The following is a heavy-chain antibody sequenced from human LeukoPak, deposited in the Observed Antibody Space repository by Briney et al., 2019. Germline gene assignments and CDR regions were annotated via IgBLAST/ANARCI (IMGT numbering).Heavy chain of an antibody. D-gene: IGHD6-6*01. CDR1: GYTFTGYY. V-gene: IGHV1-2*02. J-gene: IGHJ4*02. CDR3: ARRQLVGSPFDY. Sequence: ASVKVSCKASGYTFTGYYMHWVRQAPGQGLEWMGWINPNSGGTNYAQKFQGRVTMTRDTSISTAYMELSRLRSDDTAVYYCARRQLVGSPFDYWGQGTLVTVSS. CDR2: INPNSGGT.